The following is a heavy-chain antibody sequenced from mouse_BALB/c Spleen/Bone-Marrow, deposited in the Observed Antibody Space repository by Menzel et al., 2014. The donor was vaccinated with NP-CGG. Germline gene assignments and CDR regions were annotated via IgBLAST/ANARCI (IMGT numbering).Heavy chain of an antibody. CDR3: TRGGNWDDFDS. V-gene: IGHV5-17*02. CDR1: GFTFSSFG. D-gene: IGHD4-1*01. J-gene: IGHJ2*01. Sequence: EVKLVESGGGLVQPGGSRKLSCAASGFTFSSFGMHWVRQAPGKGLEWVAYISSGSSTIFYADTVKGRFTVSRDNPKNTLFLQMTSLRSEDTAMYFCTRGGNWDDFDSWGQGTTLTVSS. CDR2: ISSGSSTI.